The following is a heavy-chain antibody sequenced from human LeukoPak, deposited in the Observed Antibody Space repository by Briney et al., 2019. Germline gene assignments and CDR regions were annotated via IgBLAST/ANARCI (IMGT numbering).Heavy chain of an antibody. CDR1: GFTFSSYS. J-gene: IGHJ4*02. CDR2: ISSSSSTI. D-gene: IGHD6-19*01. Sequence: GGSLRLSCAASGFTFSSYSMNWVRQAPGKGLEWVSYISSSSSTIYYADSVKGRFTISRDNSKNTLYLQMNSLRAEDTAVYYCAKERAGLYYFDYWGQGTLVTDSS. CDR3: AKERAGLYYFDY. V-gene: IGHV3-48*01.